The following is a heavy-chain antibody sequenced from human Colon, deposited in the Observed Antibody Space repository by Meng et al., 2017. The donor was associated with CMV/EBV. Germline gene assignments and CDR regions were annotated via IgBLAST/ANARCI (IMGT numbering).Heavy chain of an antibody. D-gene: IGHD1-26*01. J-gene: IGHJ4*02. V-gene: IGHV4-34*01. Sequence: QIQLQHWGPGLVKPSETLSLTCAVYGGSFSEDYLSWIRHPPWRGLEWIGEIRHSGSTSYSYNSSLKSRVTISIDTSKNQFSLELTSVTAADTAVYYCAGGSYQAWELLHYWGQGTLVTVSS. CDR1: GGSFSEDY. CDR2: IRHSGSTSY. CDR3: AGGSYQAWELLHY.